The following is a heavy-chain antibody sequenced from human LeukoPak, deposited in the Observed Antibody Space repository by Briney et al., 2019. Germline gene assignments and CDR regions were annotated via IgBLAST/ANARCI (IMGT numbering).Heavy chain of an antibody. J-gene: IGHJ3*02. Sequence: SETLSLTCTVSGSSIISASYYWGWIRQSPGGGLEWLGSIYYVGQTDYKSSLKSRLTMSVDTSRNQFSLKLNSVTAADTAVYYCARNWNYGSGTFDIWGPGIMVIVS. D-gene: IGHD1-7*01. CDR3: ARNWNYGSGTFDI. CDR1: GSSIISASYY. CDR2: IYYVGQT. V-gene: IGHV4-39*01.